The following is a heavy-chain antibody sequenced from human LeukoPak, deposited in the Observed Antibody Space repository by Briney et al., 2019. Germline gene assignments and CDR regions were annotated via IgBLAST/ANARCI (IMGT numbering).Heavy chain of an antibody. D-gene: IGHD3-22*01. CDR1: GFTFSSYN. CDR3: AREQYDYSGYYYSFDY. J-gene: IGHJ4*02. V-gene: IGHV3-21*01. CDR2: ISSSSTYI. Sequence: GGSLRLSCAASGFTFSSYNMNWVRQAPGKGLEWVSSISSSSTYIYYADSVKGRFTISRDNAKNSLYLQMNSLSAEDTAIYYCAREQYDYSGYYYSFDYWGQGTLVTVSS.